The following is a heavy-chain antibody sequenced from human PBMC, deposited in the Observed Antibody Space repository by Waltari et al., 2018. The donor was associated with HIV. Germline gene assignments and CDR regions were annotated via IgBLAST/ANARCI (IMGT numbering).Heavy chain of an antibody. V-gene: IGHV4-34*01. CDR3: ASAYYDILTGPLHGFDP. CDR2: INHSGST. CDR1: GGSFSGYY. J-gene: IGHJ5*02. D-gene: IGHD3-9*01. Sequence: QVQLQQWGAGLLTPSETLSLTCAVYGGSFSGYYWSWIRQPPGKGLEWIGEINHSGSTNYNPSLKSRVTISVDTSKNQFSLKLSSVTAADTAVYYCASAYYDILTGPLHGFDPWGQGTLVTVSS.